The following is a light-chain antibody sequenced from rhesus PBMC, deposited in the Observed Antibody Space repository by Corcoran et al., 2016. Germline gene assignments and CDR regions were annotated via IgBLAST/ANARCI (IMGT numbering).Light chain of an antibody. CDR1: QSVSSS. CDR3: QQYSNWPFT. V-gene: IGKV3-42*03. CDR2: GAS. Sequence: EIVMTQSPATLSLSPGERATLSCRASQSVSSSLAWYQQKPGQAPRLLIYGASSRATGIPDRFSGSGAGTECNLTISSLEPEDFAVYYCQQYSNWPFTFGPGTKLDIK. J-gene: IGKJ3*01.